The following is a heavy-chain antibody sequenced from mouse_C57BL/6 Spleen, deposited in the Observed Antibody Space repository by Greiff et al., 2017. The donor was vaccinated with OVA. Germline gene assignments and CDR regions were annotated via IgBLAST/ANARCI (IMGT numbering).Heavy chain of an antibody. CDR3: ARNSNAYFDY. V-gene: IGHV1-85*01. J-gene: IGHJ2*01. CDR2: IYPRDGST. Sequence: VQLQQSGPELVKPGASGRCSGRASGYTFTGKEINGGKQRPGQGLEWIGLIYPRDGSTKYNEKFKGKATLTVDTSSSTAYMELHSLTSEDSAVYFCARNSNAYFDYWGQGTTLTVSS. D-gene: IGHD2-5*01. CDR1: GYTFTGKE.